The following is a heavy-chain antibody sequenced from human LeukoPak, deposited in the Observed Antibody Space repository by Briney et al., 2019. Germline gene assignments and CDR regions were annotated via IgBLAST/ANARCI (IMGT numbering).Heavy chain of an antibody. CDR3: ARDRGGSYSAIDY. D-gene: IGHD2-15*01. J-gene: IGHJ4*02. Sequence: GGSLRLSCAASGFTFSSYSLNWVHQAPGKGLEWVSFISSSSITIYYADSVKGRFTISRDNAEKSLYLQMNSLRAEDTAVYYCARDRGGSYSAIDYWSQGTLVTVSS. CDR2: ISSSSITI. CDR1: GFTFSSYS. V-gene: IGHV3-48*04.